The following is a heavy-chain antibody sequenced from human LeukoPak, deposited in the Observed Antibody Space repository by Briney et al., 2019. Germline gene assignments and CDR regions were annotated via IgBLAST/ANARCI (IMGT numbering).Heavy chain of an antibody. CDR2: INPSDGST. CDR3: ARDRAGADFYFEY. D-gene: IGHD2-21*02. V-gene: IGHV1-46*01. Sequence: ASVKVSCKASGYTFTTYYMHWVRQAPGQGLGWMGIINPSDGSTSYTQKFQGRVTMTRDTSTSTVYMELTSLRSEDTAVYYCARDRAGADFYFEYWGQGTLDTVSS. CDR1: GYTFTTYY. J-gene: IGHJ4*02.